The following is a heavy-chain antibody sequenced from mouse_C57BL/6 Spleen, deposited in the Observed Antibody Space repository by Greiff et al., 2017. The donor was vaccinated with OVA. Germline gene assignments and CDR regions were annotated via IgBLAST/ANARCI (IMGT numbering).Heavy chain of an antibody. D-gene: IGHD4-1*01. J-gene: IGHJ3*01. Sequence: EVQLKESGAELVRPGASVKLSCTASGFNIKDDYMHWVKQRPEQGLEWIGWIDPENGDTEYASKFQGKATITADTSSNTAYLQLSSLTSEDTAVYYCTTVTGTGFAYWGQGTLVTVSA. V-gene: IGHV14-4*01. CDR3: TTVTGTGFAY. CDR1: GFNIKDDY. CDR2: IDPENGDT.